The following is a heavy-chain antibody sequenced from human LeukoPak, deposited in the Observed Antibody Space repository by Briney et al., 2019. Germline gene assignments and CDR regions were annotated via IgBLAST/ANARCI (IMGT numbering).Heavy chain of an antibody. J-gene: IGHJ4*02. CDR2: INPDGRTT. CDR3: ARGTALQDY. Sequence: GGSLRLSCAASGFTFGSFWMSWVRQAPGKGLVWVSHINPDGRTTTYADSVKGRFTISRDNAQNTLYLQMNSLRAEDTAVYYCARGTALQDYWGQGTLVTVSS. D-gene: IGHD2-2*02. CDR1: GFTFGSFW. V-gene: IGHV3-74*01.